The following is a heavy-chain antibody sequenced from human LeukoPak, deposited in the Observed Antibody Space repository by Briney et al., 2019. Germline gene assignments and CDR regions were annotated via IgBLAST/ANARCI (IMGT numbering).Heavy chain of an antibody. CDR2: INPNSGGT. CDR3: VRASLGY. V-gene: IGHV1-2*02. CDR1: GYTFTGYH. Sequence: AASVKVSCKASGYTFTGYHIHWVRQAPGQGLEWMGWINPNSGGTNYAQKFQGRVTMTRDTSITTVYVEVSSLTSDDTAVYFCVRASLGYWGQGTLVTVSS. J-gene: IGHJ4*02.